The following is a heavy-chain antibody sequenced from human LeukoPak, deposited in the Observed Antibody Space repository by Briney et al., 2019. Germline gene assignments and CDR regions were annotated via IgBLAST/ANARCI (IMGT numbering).Heavy chain of an antibody. CDR3: ARGLRRYSKAFPFDY. CDR1: GGSISSNGYY. CDR2: IYYSGSA. Sequence: SETLSLTCSVSGGSISSNGYYWGWIRQPPGKGLEWIGAIYYSGSAYYNPSLKSRVTISVDTSKNQFSLRLSSVTAADTTVYYCARGLRRYSKAFPFDYWGQGTLVTVSS. D-gene: IGHD5-18*01. J-gene: IGHJ4*02. V-gene: IGHV4-39*01.